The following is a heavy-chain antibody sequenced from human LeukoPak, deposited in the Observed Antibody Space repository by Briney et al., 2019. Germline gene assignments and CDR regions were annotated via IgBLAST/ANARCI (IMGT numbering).Heavy chain of an antibody. V-gene: IGHV3-23*01. D-gene: IGHD4-17*01. J-gene: IGHJ3*02. Sequence: GGSLRLSCTASGFTFSAYAMRWVRPAPGKGAEWVSAIRGGGTSEFYADSVKGRIRISRDNSKDTLFLQINSLRAEDTAVYYCARDPNGDYIGAFDMWGPGTMVTVSS. CDR3: ARDPNGDYIGAFDM. CDR1: GFTFSAYA. CDR2: IRGGGTSE.